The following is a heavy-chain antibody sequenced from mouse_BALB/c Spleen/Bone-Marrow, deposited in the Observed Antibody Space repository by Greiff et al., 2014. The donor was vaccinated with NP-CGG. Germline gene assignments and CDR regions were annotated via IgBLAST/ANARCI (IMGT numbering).Heavy chain of an antibody. Sequence: QVQLQQPGAELVRPGASVKLSCKASGYTFTSYWINWMRQRPGQGLEWIGNIYPSDSYTNYNQKFKDKATLTVDKSSSTAYMQLSSPTSEDSAVYYCTRSGGYYFDYWGQGTTLTVSS. CDR3: TRSGGYYFDY. J-gene: IGHJ2*01. CDR2: IYPSDSYT. V-gene: IGHV1-69*02. CDR1: GYTFTSYW.